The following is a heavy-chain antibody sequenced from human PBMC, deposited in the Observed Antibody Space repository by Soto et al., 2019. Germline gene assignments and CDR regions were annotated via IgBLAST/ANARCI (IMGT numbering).Heavy chain of an antibody. D-gene: IGHD3-10*01. CDR2: IYYSGST. CDR1: GGSISSGDYY. Sequence: QVQLQESGPGLVKPSQTLSLTCTVSGGSISSGDYYWSWIRQPPGKGLEWIGYIYYSGSTYYNPSRKSRVTISVDTSKNQFSLKLSSVTAADTAVYYCARQTYYYGSGSYFLMRWFDPWGQGTLVTVSS. J-gene: IGHJ5*02. V-gene: IGHV4-30-4*01. CDR3: ARQTYYYGSGSYFLMRWFDP.